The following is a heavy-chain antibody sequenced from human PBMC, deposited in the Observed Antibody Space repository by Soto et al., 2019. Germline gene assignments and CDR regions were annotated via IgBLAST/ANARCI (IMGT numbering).Heavy chain of an antibody. CDR2: IYWDDDT. D-gene: IGHD3-9*01. J-gene: IGHJ4*02. V-gene: IGHV2-5*02. CDR3: AHRCCYLLTGHYYFDE. CDR1: GFSFSTSGVG. Sequence: SGPTLVNPTQTLTLTCTFSGFSFSTSGVGVGWIRQPPGQALEWLALIYWDDDTRYSPSLKSRLTITRDTSKNQVVLTMTNMDPVDTATYYCAHRCCYLLTGHYYFDEWGQGTLVTVSS.